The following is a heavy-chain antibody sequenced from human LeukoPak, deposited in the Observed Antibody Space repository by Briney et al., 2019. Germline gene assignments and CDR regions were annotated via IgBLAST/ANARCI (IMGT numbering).Heavy chain of an antibody. Sequence: PGGSLRLSCAASGFTFSSYAMSWVRQAPGKGLEWASAISGSGGSTYYADSVKGRFTISRDNSKNTLYLQMNSLRAEDTAVYYCAKVRRITMVRGVNSGPFDIWGQGTMVTVSS. CDR2: ISGSGGST. V-gene: IGHV3-23*01. CDR1: GFTFSSYA. CDR3: AKVRRITMVRGVNSGPFDI. D-gene: IGHD3-10*01. J-gene: IGHJ3*02.